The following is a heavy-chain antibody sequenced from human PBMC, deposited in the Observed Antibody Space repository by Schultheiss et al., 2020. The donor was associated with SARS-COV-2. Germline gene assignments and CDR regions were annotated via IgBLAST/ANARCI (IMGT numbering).Heavy chain of an antibody. Sequence: SETLSLTCTVSGGSISSYYWSWIRQPPGKGLEWIGYIYYSGSTNYNPSLKSRVTISVDTSKNQFSLKLSSVTAADTAVYYCARDGGSYYGSDYWGQGTLVTVSS. D-gene: IGHD1-26*01. V-gene: IGHV4-59*12. CDR3: ARDGGSYYGSDY. J-gene: IGHJ4*02. CDR2: IYYSGST. CDR1: GGSISSYY.